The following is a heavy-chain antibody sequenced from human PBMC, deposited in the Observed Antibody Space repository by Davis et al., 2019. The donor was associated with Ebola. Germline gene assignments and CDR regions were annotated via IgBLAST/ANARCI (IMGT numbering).Heavy chain of an antibody. J-gene: IGHJ3*02. CDR3: AKDTSNIWFDI. Sequence: PGGSLRLSCAASGFVFRNYVKSWVRQAPGKGLEWVSTLGTSADTYYADSVKGRFTISRDNSKNTLYLQMNGLRVEDTAIYYCAKDTSNIWFDIWGQGTMVTVSS. CDR1: GFVFRNYV. V-gene: IGHV3-23*01. CDR2: LGTSADT. D-gene: IGHD1-26*01.